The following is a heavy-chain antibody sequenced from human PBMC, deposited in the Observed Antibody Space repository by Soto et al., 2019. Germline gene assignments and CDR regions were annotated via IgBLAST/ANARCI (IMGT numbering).Heavy chain of an antibody. Sequence: QVRLQESGPGLVKPSETLSLTCTVSGGSIRSYYWSWIRQPPGKGLEWIGYIYHSGSTNYNPSLKSRVTISVDTSKNQFSLKLSSVTAADTAVYYCACRDYWGQGTLVTVSS. CDR3: ACRDY. CDR1: GGSIRSYY. V-gene: IGHV4-59*01. CDR2: IYHSGST. J-gene: IGHJ4*02.